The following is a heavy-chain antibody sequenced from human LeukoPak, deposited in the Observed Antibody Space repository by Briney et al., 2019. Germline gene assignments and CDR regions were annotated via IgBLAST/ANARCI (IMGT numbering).Heavy chain of an antibody. V-gene: IGHV4-38-2*01. CDR1: GYSISSGYY. J-gene: IGHJ3*02. CDR2: IYHSGST. D-gene: IGHD6-6*01. Sequence: SETLSLTCAVSGYSISSGYYWGWIRQPPGKELEWIGSIYHSGSTYYNPSLKSRVTISVDTSKNQFSLKLSSVTAADTAVYYCARMTEYSSSADAFDIWGQGTMVTVSS. CDR3: ARMTEYSSSADAFDI.